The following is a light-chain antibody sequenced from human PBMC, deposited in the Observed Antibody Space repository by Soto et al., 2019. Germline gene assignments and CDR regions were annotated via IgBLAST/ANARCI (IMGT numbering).Light chain of an antibody. CDR2: DVS. J-gene: IGLJ2*01. CDR1: SSDVGGYNY. Sequence: QSVLTQPASVSGSPGQSITISCTGTSSDVGGYNYVSWYQQHPGKAPKLMIYDVSNRPSGVSNRFSGSKSGNTASLSISGIQAEDEADYYCSSYTSSSPDVVFGGGTKLTVL. V-gene: IGLV2-14*01. CDR3: SSYTSSSPDVV.